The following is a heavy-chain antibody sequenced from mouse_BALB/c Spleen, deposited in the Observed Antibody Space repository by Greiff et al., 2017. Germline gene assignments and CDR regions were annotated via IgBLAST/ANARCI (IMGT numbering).Heavy chain of an antibody. CDR1: GYSFTSFW. D-gene: IGHD1-1*01. CDR2: INPSTGYI. CDR3: AKEGHYYGSSYVAY. V-gene: IGHV1-7*01. J-gene: IGHJ3*01. Sequence: QVQLQQSGAELAKPGASVKMSCKASGYSFTSFWLHWVKPRPGQGLEWIGYINPSTGYIEYNQKFKDKATLTADKSSSTTYMQLSSLTSEDSAVYYCAKEGHYYGSSYVAYWGQGTLVTVSA.